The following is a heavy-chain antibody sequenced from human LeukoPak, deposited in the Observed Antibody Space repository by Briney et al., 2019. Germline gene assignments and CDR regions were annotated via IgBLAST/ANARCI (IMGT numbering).Heavy chain of an antibody. CDR1: GGSISSYY. CDR3: ARDRRSTSWYAAGYDY. CDR2: IYTSGST. Sequence: SETLSLTCTVSGGSISSYYWSWIRQPAGKGLEWIGRIYTSGSTNYNPSLKSRVTMSVDTSKNQFSLKLSSVTAADTAVYYCARDRRSTSWYAAGYDYWGLGTLVTVSS. D-gene: IGHD2-2*01. V-gene: IGHV4-4*07. J-gene: IGHJ4*02.